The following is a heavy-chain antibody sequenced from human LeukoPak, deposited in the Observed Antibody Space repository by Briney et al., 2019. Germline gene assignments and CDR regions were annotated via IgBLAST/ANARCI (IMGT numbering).Heavy chain of an antibody. V-gene: IGHV3-7*01. Sequence: GGSLSLSCAASGFTFSSKWMSWVRQAPGKGLEWVGNIKPDGSASYPVDPVKGRFSISRDNAMNSLFLQMNSLGVEDTAVYYCASQSFAKFDPWGQGTLVIVSS. CDR1: GFTFSSKW. CDR3: ASQSFAKFDP. D-gene: IGHD3-16*01. J-gene: IGHJ5*02. CDR2: IKPDGSAS.